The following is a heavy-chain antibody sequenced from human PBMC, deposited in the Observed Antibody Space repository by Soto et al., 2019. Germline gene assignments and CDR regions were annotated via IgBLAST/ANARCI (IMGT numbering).Heavy chain of an antibody. D-gene: IGHD3-10*01. V-gene: IGHV3-23*01. J-gene: IGHJ4*02. CDR3: AKNVAAYGSGSYPDY. CDR1: GFTFSSYA. CDR2: ISGSGGST. Sequence: EVQLLESGGGLVQPGGSLRLSCAASGFTFSSYAMSWVRQAPGKGLEWVSAISGSGGSTYYADSVKGRFTISRDNSKNTLYLQITSLRAEDTDVYYCAKNVAAYGSGSYPDYWGQGTLVTVSS.